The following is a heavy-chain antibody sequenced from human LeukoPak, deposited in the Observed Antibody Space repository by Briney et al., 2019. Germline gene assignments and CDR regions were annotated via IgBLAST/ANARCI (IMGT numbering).Heavy chain of an antibody. V-gene: IGHV3-66*01. Sequence: GGSLRLSCAASGFTFSSYPMSWVRQAPGKGLEWVSVIYSGGSTYYADSVKGRFTISRDNSKNTLYLQMNSLRAEDTAVYYCAREGSITAAGTIDYWGQGTLVTVSS. CDR2: IYSGGST. J-gene: IGHJ4*02. CDR1: GFTFSSYP. D-gene: IGHD6-13*01. CDR3: AREGSITAAGTIDY.